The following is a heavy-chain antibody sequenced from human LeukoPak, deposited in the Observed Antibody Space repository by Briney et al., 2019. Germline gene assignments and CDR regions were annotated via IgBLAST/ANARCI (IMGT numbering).Heavy chain of an antibody. CDR3: ARHGSIGAHTNYFDY. CDR2: IYPSDSDT. Sequence: GESLKISCKGSGYIFTNYWIGWVRRMPGKGLECMGIIYPSDSDTRYSPSFQGQVTISVDRSTNTAYLQWSSLKASDTAMYYCARHGSIGAHTNYFDYWGQGTLVTVSS. CDR1: GYIFTNYW. D-gene: IGHD6-6*01. J-gene: IGHJ4*02. V-gene: IGHV5-51*01.